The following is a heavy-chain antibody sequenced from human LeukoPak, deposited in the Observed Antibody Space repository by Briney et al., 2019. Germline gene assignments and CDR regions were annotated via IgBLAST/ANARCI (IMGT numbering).Heavy chain of an antibody. V-gene: IGHV1-2*02. Sequence: GASVKVSCKASGYTFTGYYMHWVRQAPGQGLEWMGWINPNSGGTNYAQKFQGRVTMTRDTSISTAYMELSRLRSDDTAVYYCARVRYYYDSSGSFDPWGQGTLVTVSS. CDR1: GYTFTGYY. CDR2: INPNSGGT. D-gene: IGHD3-22*01. CDR3: ARVRYYYDSSGSFDP. J-gene: IGHJ5*02.